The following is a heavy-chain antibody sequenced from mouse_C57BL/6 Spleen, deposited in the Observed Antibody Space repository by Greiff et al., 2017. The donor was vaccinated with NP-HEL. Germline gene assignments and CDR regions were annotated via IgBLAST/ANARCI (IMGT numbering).Heavy chain of an antibody. CDR3: ARSERGYCCAMDY. V-gene: IGHV1-82*01. Sequence: QVQLKESGPELVKPGASVKISCKASGYAFSSSWMNWVKQRPGKGLEWIGRIYPGDGDTNYNGQFKGKATLTADKSSSTAYMQLSSLTSEDSAVYVCARSERGYCCAMDYWGQGTSVTVSS. CDR2: IYPGDGDT. CDR1: GYAFSSSW. J-gene: IGHJ4*01.